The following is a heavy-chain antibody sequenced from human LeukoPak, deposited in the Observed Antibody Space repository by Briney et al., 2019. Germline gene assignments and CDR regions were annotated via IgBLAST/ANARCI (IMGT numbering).Heavy chain of an antibody. CDR1: GGSISSYY. V-gene: IGHV4-4*07. CDR3: ARDRGSGSYYTHDAFDI. CDR2: IYTSGST. J-gene: IGHJ3*02. D-gene: IGHD3-10*01. Sequence: SETLSLTCTVSGGSISSYYWSWIRQPAGKGLEWIGRIYTSGSTNYNPSLKSRVTMSVDTSKNQFSLKLSSVTAAHTAVYYCARDRGSGSYYTHDAFDIWGQGTMVTVSS.